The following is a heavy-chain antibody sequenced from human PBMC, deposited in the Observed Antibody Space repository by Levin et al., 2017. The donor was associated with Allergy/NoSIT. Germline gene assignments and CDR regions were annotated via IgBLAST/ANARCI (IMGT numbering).Heavy chain of an antibody. CDR1: GGTFNTYT. J-gene: IGHJ3*01. V-gene: IGHV1-69*13. D-gene: IGHD2-15*01. CDR2: IILLFNTI. Sequence: ASVKVSCTASGGTFNTYTITWVRQAPGQRPEWMGGIILLFNTIYYAPKFQDRVTITADASTRTVYMEMGGLKSEDTALYYCARASKGSGGNWDAFDLWGQGTMVTVSS. CDR3: ARASKGSGGNWDAFDL.